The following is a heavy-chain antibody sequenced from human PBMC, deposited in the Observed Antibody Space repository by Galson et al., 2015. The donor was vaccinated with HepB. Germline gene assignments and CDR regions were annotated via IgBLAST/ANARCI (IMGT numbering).Heavy chain of an antibody. D-gene: IGHD6-13*01. CDR2: IYYSGST. Sequence: LTCTVSGGSISSYYWSWIRQPPGKGLEWIGYIYYSGSTNYNPSLKSRVTISVDTSKNQFSLKLSSVTAADTAVYYCARLAAAYLDYWGQGTLVTVSS. J-gene: IGHJ4*02. V-gene: IGHV4-59*01. CDR1: GGSISSYY. CDR3: ARLAAAYLDY.